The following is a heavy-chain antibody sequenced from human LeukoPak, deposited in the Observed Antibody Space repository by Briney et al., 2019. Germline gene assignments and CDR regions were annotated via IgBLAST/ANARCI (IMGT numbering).Heavy chain of an antibody. CDR2: IYYSGST. CDR1: GGSISSYY. J-gene: IGHJ6*02. Sequence: SETLSLTCTVSGGSISSYYWSWIRPPPGKGLEWIGYIYYSGSTNYNPSLKSRVTISVDTSKNQFSLKLSSVTAADTAVYYCARDDSYYGMDVWGQGTTVTVSS. CDR3: ARDDSYYGMDV. V-gene: IGHV4-59*01.